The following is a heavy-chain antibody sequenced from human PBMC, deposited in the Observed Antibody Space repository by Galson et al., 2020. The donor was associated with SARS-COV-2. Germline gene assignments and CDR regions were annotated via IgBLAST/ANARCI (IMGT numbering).Heavy chain of an antibody. Sequence: SQTLSLPFAISGESVYSDGVAWNWLRQSQSRGLEWLGTTYYRSKWYNDYTVSVQSRITINPDTSKNQFSLQLNSVSPEDTAVYDCARGANRALDAWGQGSLVTVSS. D-gene: IGHD1-1*01. J-gene: IGHJ5*02. CDR3: ARGANRALDA. V-gene: IGHV6-1*01. CDR2: TYYRSKWYN. CDR1: GESVYSDGVA.